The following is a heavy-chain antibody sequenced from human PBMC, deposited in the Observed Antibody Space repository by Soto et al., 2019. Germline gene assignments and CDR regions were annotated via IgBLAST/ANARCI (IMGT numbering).Heavy chain of an antibody. Sequence: QVQLVESGGGVVQPGRSLRLSCAASGFTFSSYAMSWVRQAPGKGLEWVAATSYDGSKEYYTDSVKGRFTVSRDNSKNTLDLQMNSLRAEVTALYYCAGVVYGGNSVSSYWGQGTLVTVSS. CDR1: GFTFSSYA. V-gene: IGHV3-30*04. CDR2: TSYDGSKE. CDR3: AGVVYGGNSVSSY. D-gene: IGHD2-8*02. J-gene: IGHJ4*02.